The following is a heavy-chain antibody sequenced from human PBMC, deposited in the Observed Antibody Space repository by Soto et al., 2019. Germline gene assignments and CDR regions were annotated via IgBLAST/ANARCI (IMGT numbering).Heavy chain of an antibody. CDR2: INHSGRT. V-gene: IGHV4-34*01. CDR3: ARETRYCTNGVCYTYYYYGMDV. Sequence: SETLSLTCAVYGGSFSGYYWSWIRQPPGKGLEWIGEINHSGRTNYNPSLKSRVTISVDTSKNQFSLKLSSVTAADTAVYYCARETRYCTNGVCYTYYYYGMDVWGQGTTVTVSS. J-gene: IGHJ6*02. CDR1: GGSFSGYY. D-gene: IGHD2-8*01.